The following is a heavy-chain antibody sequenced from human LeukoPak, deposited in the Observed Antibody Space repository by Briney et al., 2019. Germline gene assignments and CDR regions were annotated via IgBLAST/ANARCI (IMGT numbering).Heavy chain of an antibody. J-gene: IGHJ3*02. CDR3: ARPSYYYDSSGYPALDAFDI. V-gene: IGHV1-8*01. CDR1: GYTFTSYD. D-gene: IGHD3-22*01. Sequence: ASVKVSCTASGYTFTSYDINWVRQATGQGLEWMGWMNPNSGNTGYAQKLQGRVTMTTDTSTSTAYMELRSLRSDDTAVYYCARPSYYYDSSGYPALDAFDIWGQGTMVTVSS. CDR2: MNPNSGNT.